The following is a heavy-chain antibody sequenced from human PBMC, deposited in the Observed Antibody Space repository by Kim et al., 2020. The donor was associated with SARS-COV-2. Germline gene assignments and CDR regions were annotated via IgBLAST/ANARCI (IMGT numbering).Heavy chain of an antibody. J-gene: IGHJ4*02. CDR3: AKDWGSESFTPDY. Sequence: YAEAVKGRFTIPRDNFKSTLYLQMSSRRAADTAVYYCAKDWGSESFTPDYWGQGTLVAVSS. V-gene: IGHV3-23*01. D-gene: IGHD1-26*01.